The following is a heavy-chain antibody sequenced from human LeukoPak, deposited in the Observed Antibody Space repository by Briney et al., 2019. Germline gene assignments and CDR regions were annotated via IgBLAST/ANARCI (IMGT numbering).Heavy chain of an antibody. D-gene: IGHD3-3*01. Sequence: GGSLRLSCAASGFTFSDYYMGWIRQAPGKGLEWVSYISSSGSTIYYADSVKGRFTISRDNAKNSLYLQMNSLRAEDTAVYYCARDRYDFWSGYYTDYYYGMDVWGQGTTVTVSS. CDR2: ISSSGSTI. V-gene: IGHV3-11*01. CDR1: GFTFSDYY. CDR3: ARDRYDFWSGYYTDYYYGMDV. J-gene: IGHJ6*02.